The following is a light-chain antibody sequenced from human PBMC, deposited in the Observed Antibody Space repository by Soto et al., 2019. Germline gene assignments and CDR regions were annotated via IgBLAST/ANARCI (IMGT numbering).Light chain of an antibody. V-gene: IGLV4-69*01. Sequence: QSVLTQSPSASASLGASVKLTCTLSSGHSSYAIAWHQQQPEKGPRYLMKLDSAGSHTKWDAIPNRFAGSSSGAERYLTISSTQSEDEADYYCQTWGTGIHVVFGGGTKLTVL. CDR1: SGHSSYA. J-gene: IGLJ2*01. CDR2: LDSAGSH. CDR3: QTWGTGIHVV.